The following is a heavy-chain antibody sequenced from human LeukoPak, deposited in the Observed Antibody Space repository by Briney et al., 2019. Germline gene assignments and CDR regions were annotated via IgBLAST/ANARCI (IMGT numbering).Heavy chain of an antibody. Sequence: GGSLRLSCAASGFTFSSYAMSWVRQAPGKGLEWVSTISGSGASTYYADSVKGRFTISRDNSQNTLYLQMNSLRVEDTAVYYCAKKGSPGYYYYSMDVWGKGTTVTVSS. CDR1: GFTFSSYA. J-gene: IGHJ6*03. CDR3: AKKGSPGYYYYSMDV. V-gene: IGHV3-23*01. CDR2: ISGSGAST. D-gene: IGHD3-10*01.